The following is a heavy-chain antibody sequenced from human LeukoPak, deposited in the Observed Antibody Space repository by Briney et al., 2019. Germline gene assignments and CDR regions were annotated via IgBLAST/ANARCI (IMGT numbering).Heavy chain of an antibody. CDR1: GGSISSGSYY. D-gene: IGHD3-10*01. CDR3: ARLTRGYYGSGMFYYYMDV. V-gene: IGHV4-61*02. CDR2: IYTSGST. Sequence: SETLSLTCTVSGGSISSGSYYWSWIRQPAGKGLEWIGRIYTSGSTNYNPSLKSRVTISVDTSKNQFSLKLRSVTAADTAVFYCARLTRGYYGSGMFYYYMDVWGKGTTVTISS. J-gene: IGHJ6*03.